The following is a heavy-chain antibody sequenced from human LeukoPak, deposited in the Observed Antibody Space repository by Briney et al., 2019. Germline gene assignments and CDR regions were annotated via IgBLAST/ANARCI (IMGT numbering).Heavy chain of an antibody. CDR1: GGTFSSYA. CDR2: IIPILGIA. Sequence: GASVKVSCKASGGTFSSYAISWVRQAPGQGLEWMGRIIPILGIANYAQKFQGRVTITADKSTSTAYMELSSLRSEDTAVYYCARPGLYSGGLDYWGQGTLVTVSS. J-gene: IGHJ4*02. D-gene: IGHD6-19*01. V-gene: IGHV1-69*04. CDR3: ARPGLYSGGLDY.